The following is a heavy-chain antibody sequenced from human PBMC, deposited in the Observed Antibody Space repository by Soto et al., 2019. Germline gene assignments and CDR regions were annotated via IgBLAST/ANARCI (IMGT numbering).Heavy chain of an antibody. J-gene: IGHJ4*02. CDR2: INPSGGST. D-gene: IGHD1-26*01. Sequence: ASVKVSCKASGYTFTSYYMHWVRQAPGQGLEWMGIINPSGGSTSYAQKFQGRVTMTRDTSTSTVYMELSSLRSEDTAVYYCAKSGSIRGSFDWGRGTLVTVSS. CDR3: AKSGSIRGSFD. CDR1: GYTFTSYY. V-gene: IGHV1-46*01.